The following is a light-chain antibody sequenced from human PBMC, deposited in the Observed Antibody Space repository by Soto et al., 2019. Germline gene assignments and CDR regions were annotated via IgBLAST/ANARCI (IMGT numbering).Light chain of an antibody. J-gene: IGLJ2*01. CDR1: KLGNKY. CDR2: HDS. Sequence: SYELTQPPSVSGSPGQTASITCSGDKLGNKYVCWYQQKPGQSPVLVIYHDSKRPSGIPERFSGSNSGNTATLTISGTQAMDEADYYCPAWDSSTYVVFGGGTKLTVL. CDR3: PAWDSSTYVV. V-gene: IGLV3-1*01.